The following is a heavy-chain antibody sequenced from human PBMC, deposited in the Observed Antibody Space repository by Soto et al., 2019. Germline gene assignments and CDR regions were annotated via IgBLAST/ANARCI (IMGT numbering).Heavy chain of an antibody. Sequence: QVQLVESGGGVVQPGRSLRLSCAASGFTFSSYGMHWVRQAPGKGLEWVAVISYDGSNKYYADSVKGRFTISRDNSKNTLYLQMNSLRAEDTAVYYCAKDRLDSTTPVDYWGQGTLVTVSS. J-gene: IGHJ4*02. CDR3: AKDRLDSTTPVDY. CDR2: ISYDGSNK. D-gene: IGHD3-9*01. CDR1: GFTFSSYG. V-gene: IGHV3-30*18.